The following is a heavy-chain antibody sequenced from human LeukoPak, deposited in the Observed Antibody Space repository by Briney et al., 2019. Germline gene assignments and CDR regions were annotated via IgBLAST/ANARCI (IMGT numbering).Heavy chain of an antibody. D-gene: IGHD6-13*01. CDR3: ARVSVVAAGTRYFLH. J-gene: IGHJ1*01. CDR2: ISAYSGHT. V-gene: IGHV1-18*01. CDR1: GYTFTTYG. Sequence: ASVKVSCKASGYTFTTYGISWVRPAPGQGLGWMGWISAYSGHTNYAQKCQGRVTMTTDTSTITAYMELGSLRSDDSVVYCCARVSVVAAGTRYFLHWGQGTLVTVSS.